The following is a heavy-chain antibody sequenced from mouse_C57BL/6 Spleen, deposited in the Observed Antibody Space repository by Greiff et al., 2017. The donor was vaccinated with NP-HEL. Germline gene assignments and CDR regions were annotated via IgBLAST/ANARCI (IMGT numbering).Heavy chain of an antibody. V-gene: IGHV8-8*01. CDR3: ARIDKEGAMGY. J-gene: IGHJ4*01. CDR1: GFSLSTFGMG. CDR2: IWWDDAK. Sequence: QVTLKVSGPGILQPSQTLSLTCSFSGFSLSTFGMGVGWLRQPSGMGLDWLAHIWWDDAKYYNPALKNRLTHTKDTSKNPVFLKITNVDTADTATYYCARIDKEGAMGYWGQGTSVTVSS.